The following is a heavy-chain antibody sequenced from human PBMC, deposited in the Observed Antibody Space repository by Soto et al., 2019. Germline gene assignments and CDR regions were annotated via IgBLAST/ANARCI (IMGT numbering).Heavy chain of an antibody. D-gene: IGHD5-18*01. CDR2: IIPILGIA. CDR3: ARDRGTAMPYFQH. Sequence: QVQLVQSGAEVKKPGSSVKVSCKASGGTFSSYTISWVRQAPGQGLEWMGRIIPILGIANYAQKFQGRVTITADKSTSTPYMELSSLRSEDTAVYYCARDRGTAMPYFQHWGQGTLVTVSS. CDR1: GGTFSSYT. V-gene: IGHV1-69*08. J-gene: IGHJ1*01.